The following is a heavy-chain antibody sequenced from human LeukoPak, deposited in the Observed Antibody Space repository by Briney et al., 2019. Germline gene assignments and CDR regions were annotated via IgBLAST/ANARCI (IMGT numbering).Heavy chain of an antibody. V-gene: IGHV4-34*01. CDR3: ARSYDSSGYSH. D-gene: IGHD3-22*01. J-gene: IGHJ4*02. CDR2: INHSGST. CDR1: GGSFSGYY. Sequence: SETLSLTCAVYGGSFSGYYWSWIRQPPGKELEWIGEINHSGSTNYNASLKSRVTISVDTSKNQFSLKLSSVTAADTAVYYCARSYDSSGYSHWGQGTLVTVSS.